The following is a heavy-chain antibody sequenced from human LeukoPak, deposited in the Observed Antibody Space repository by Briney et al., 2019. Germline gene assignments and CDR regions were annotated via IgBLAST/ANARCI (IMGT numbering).Heavy chain of an antibody. V-gene: IGHV3-21*06. Sequence: SGGSLRLSCAASGFTFSSYAMNWVRQAPGKGLEWVSSISGRSADIYYADSVKGRFTISRDNAKNSVFLQMNNLRVEDTAIYYCARRGYHDSSGYDYWGQGTPATVSS. CDR2: ISGRSADI. D-gene: IGHD3-22*01. CDR3: ARRGYHDSSGYDY. J-gene: IGHJ4*02. CDR1: GFTFSSYA.